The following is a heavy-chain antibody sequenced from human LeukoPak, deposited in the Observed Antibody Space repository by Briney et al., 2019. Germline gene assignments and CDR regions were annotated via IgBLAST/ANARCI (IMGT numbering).Heavy chain of an antibody. CDR3: PRDEYHSGDLDQ. CDR1: GFTFSNNI. D-gene: IGHD3/OR15-3a*01. J-gene: IGHJ4*02. CDR2: IRFDGTNR. Sequence: PGGSLRLSCAASGFTFSNNIMHWVRQAPGKGLEWVSFIRFDGTNRHYVDSVKGRFTISRDNPNNMLYLQMNSLKFDDTAVYYCPRDEYHSGDLDQWGEGTLVIVSS. V-gene: IGHV3-30*02.